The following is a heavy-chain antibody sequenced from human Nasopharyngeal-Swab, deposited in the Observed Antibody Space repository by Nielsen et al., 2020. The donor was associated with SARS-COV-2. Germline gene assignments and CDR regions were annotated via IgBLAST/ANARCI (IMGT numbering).Heavy chain of an antibody. CDR2: VSASGGST. D-gene: IGHD3-10*01. Sequence: GGSLRLSCAASGFTFNIYAMAWVRRAPGRGLQWVTGVSASGGSTYYTDSVKGRFSISRDNSKNTLFLQMHSLRVEDTAVYYCAKDGVVRGDALEIWGQGTMVTVSS. J-gene: IGHJ3*02. V-gene: IGHV3-23*01. CDR1: GFTFNIYA. CDR3: AKDGVVRGDALEI.